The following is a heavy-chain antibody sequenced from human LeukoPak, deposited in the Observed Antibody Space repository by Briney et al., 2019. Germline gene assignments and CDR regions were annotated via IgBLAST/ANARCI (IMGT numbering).Heavy chain of an antibody. V-gene: IGHV1-69-2*01. CDR1: GYTFTDYY. D-gene: IGHD3-16*01. Sequence: ASVKVSCKVSGYTFTDYYMHWVQQAPGKGLEWMGLVDPEDGETIYAEKLQGRVTITADTSTDTAYMELSSLRSEDTAVYYCATAWGVWADFDYWGQGTLVTVSS. CDR2: VDPEDGET. CDR3: ATAWGVWADFDY. J-gene: IGHJ4*02.